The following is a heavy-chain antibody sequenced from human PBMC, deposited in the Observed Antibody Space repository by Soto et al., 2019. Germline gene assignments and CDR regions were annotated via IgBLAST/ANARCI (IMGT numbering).Heavy chain of an antibody. V-gene: IGHV4-59*01. Sequence: PSEILSLTCTVSGGSISSYYWSWIRQPPGKGLEWIGYIYYSGSTNYNPSLKSRVTISVDTSKNQFSLKLSSVTAEDTAVHYCARSDGRYWGQGTLVTVSS. CDR1: GGSISSYY. CDR2: IYYSGST. CDR3: ARSDGRY. J-gene: IGHJ4*02.